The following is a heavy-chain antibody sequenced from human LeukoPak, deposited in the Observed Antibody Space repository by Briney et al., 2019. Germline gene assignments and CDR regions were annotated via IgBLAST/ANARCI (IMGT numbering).Heavy chain of an antibody. J-gene: IGHJ4*02. Sequence: ASVKVSCKASGYTFINYGVSWVRQAPGQGLEWMGWISAYNGNTNYAQKLQGRVTVTTDTSTNTAYTELRGLRSDDTAVYYCARDTGSGSAWSGGADYWGQGTLVTVSS. V-gene: IGHV1-18*01. CDR2: ISAYNGNT. D-gene: IGHD6-19*01. CDR1: GYTFINYG. CDR3: ARDTGSGSAWSGGADY.